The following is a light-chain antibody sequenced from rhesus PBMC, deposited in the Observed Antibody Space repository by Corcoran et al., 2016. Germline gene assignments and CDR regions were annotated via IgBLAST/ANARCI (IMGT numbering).Light chain of an antibody. V-gene: IGKV3-24*04. CDR3: QQRFT. CDR2: GAS. CDR1: QSVGSY. J-gene: IGKJ3*01. Sequence: EAVVTQSPATLSLSPGERATLSCRASQSVGSYLAWYQQRPGPAPRLLIYGASNRATGIPDRFTGSGSGTDFTLPVTRLEPEDVGVYSCQQRFTFGPGTKRDIK.